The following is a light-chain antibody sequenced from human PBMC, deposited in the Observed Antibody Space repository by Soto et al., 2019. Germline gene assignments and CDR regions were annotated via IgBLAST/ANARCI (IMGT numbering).Light chain of an antibody. Sequence: QSALTQPASVSGSPGQSITISCTGTSSDVGGYNFVSWYQQHPGKAPKFVIYDVRYRPSGVSNRFSGSRSGNTASLTISGLQAEDEADYYCSSYTSSSTVIFGGGTKLTVL. J-gene: IGLJ2*01. V-gene: IGLV2-14*03. CDR2: DVR. CDR3: SSYTSSSTVI. CDR1: SSDVGGYNF.